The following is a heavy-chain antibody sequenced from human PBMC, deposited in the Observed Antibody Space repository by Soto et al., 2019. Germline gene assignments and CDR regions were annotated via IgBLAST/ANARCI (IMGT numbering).Heavy chain of an antibody. CDR1: GGSISSYY. J-gene: IGHJ4*02. Sequence: TLSLTCTVSGGSISSYYWSWIRQPAGKGLEWIGRIYTSGSTNYNPSLKSRVTMSVGTSKNQFSLKLSSVTAADTAVYYCARACSSNSCYDVFDYWGQGTLVTVSS. CDR2: IYTSGST. CDR3: ARACSSNSCYDVFDY. D-gene: IGHD2-2*01. V-gene: IGHV4-4*07.